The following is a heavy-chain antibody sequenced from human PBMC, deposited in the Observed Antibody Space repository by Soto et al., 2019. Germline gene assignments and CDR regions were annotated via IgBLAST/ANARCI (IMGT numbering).Heavy chain of an antibody. V-gene: IGHV3-30*18. J-gene: IGHJ4*02. CDR2: ISYDGSNK. Sequence: QVQLVESGGGVVQPGRSLRLSCAASGFTFSRYGMHWVRQAPGKGLERVAVISYDGSNKYYADSVKGRFTISRDNSKNTLYLQMNSLRAEDTAVYYCAKDQAYYFDYWGQGTLVTVSS. CDR3: AKDQAYYFDY. CDR1: GFTFSRYG.